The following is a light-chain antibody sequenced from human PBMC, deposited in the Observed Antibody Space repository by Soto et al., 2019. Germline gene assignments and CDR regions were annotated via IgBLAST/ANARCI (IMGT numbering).Light chain of an antibody. Sequence: IVFTQSPGTLSLSPGERATLSCRASQSVTTQLAWYGQKPGQAPRVIIHGASSRETGVPDRSTGSGAGTDCTLSISRLEPEDFEVYYCQQYGGSTRTFGQGTKVDIK. CDR1: QSVTTQ. CDR3: QQYGGSTRT. CDR2: GAS. V-gene: IGKV3-20*01. J-gene: IGKJ1*01.